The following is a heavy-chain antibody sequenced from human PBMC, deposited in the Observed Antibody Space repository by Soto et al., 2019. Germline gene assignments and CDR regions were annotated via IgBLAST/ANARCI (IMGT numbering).Heavy chain of an antibody. CDR3: ARGGHVVVVTAALDY. V-gene: IGHV1-46*01. CDR2: VNPSGGHT. Sequence: QVQLVQSGAEVKKPGASVKVSCKASGDTFTDYYIHWVRQAPGQGLEWMGTVNPSGGHTTYAQHLLGRNTXTXXXSXXTLYTELTSLTAEDTAVYYCARGGHVVVVTAALDYWGQGTLVTVSS. J-gene: IGHJ4*02. CDR1: GDTFTDYY. D-gene: IGHD2-21*02.